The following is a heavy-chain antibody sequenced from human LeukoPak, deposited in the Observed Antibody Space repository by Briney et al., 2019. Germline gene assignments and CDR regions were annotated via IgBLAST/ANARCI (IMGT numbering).Heavy chain of an antibody. CDR2: ISYDGSNK. V-gene: IGHV3-30-3*01. CDR1: GFTFSSYA. Sequence: PGGSLRLSCAASGFTFSSYAMHWVRQAPGKGLEWVAVISYDGSNKYYADSVKGRFTISRDNSKNTLYLQMNSLRVEDTAVYYCAICDVKWGQGTLVTVSS. J-gene: IGHJ4*02. CDR3: AICDVK.